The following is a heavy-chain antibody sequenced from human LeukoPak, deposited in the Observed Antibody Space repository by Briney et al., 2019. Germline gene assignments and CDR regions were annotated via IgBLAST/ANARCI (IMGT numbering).Heavy chain of an antibody. CDR2: ISNNGRTI. V-gene: IGHV3-48*01. Sequence: TGVSLRLSCAASGFDFGYVIMNWQPQAPGKGLEGGLHISNNGRTIHYADSVKFRFTLTRDNAKNSLYLQMNCLRPEDTAVYYCATERQGSGGWYYFDSWGQGTLVTVSS. CDR1: GFDFGYVI. J-gene: IGHJ4*02. D-gene: IGHD2-15*01. CDR3: ATERQGSGGWYYFDS.